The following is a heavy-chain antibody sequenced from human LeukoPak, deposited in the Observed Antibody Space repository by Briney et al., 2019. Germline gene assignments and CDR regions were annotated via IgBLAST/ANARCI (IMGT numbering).Heavy chain of an antibody. D-gene: IGHD3-22*01. V-gene: IGHV3-74*01. CDR2: INTDGSST. CDR3: ARSLLYYHDSSGPEN. J-gene: IGHJ4*02. CDR1: GFTFSNYW. Sequence: GGSLRLSCAASGFTFSNYWIHWVRQAPGKGLVWVSRINTDGSSTSYADSVKGRFTISRDNAKNTLYLQMNSLRAEDTAVYYCARSLLYYHDSSGPENWGQGSLVTVSS.